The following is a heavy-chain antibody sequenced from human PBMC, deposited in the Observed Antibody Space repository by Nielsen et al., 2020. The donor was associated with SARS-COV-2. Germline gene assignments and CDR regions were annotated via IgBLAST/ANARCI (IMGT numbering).Heavy chain of an antibody. D-gene: IGHD3-22*01. Sequence: GSLRLSCTVSGGSISSSSYYWGWIRQPPGKGLEWIGSIYYSGSTYYNPSLKSRVTISVDTSKNQFSLKLSSVTAADTAVYYCARRNGSGYYRQFDYWGQGTLVTVSS. CDR2: IYYSGST. CDR1: GGSISSSSYY. CDR3: ARRNGSGYYRQFDY. J-gene: IGHJ4*02. V-gene: IGHV4-39*01.